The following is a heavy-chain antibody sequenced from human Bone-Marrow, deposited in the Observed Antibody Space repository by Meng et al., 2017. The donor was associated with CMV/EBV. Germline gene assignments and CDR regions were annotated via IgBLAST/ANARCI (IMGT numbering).Heavy chain of an antibody. CDR3: ARQDGVALYYFDY. V-gene: IGHV5-51*01. J-gene: IGHJ4*02. CDR1: GYSFASYW. D-gene: IGHD3-10*01. Sequence: GGSLRLSCKGSGYSFASYWIGWVRQMPGKGLEWMGIIYPGDSDTRYSPSFQGQVTISADKSISTAFLQWSSLKASDTAIYYCARQDGVALYYFDYWGQGTLFTVSS. CDR2: IYPGDSDT.